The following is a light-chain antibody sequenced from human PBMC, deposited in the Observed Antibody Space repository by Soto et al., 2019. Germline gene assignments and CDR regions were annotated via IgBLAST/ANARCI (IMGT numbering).Light chain of an antibody. Sequence: EIVLTQSPATLSLSPGDRATLSCRASQSVSSYLAWYQQKPGQAPRLLIYDASNRATGIPARFSGSGSGTAFTLPISSLEHEDFAVYYCQQRSNWPPLTFGGGTKVEIK. V-gene: IGKV3-11*01. CDR2: DAS. CDR1: QSVSSY. J-gene: IGKJ4*01. CDR3: QQRSNWPPLT.